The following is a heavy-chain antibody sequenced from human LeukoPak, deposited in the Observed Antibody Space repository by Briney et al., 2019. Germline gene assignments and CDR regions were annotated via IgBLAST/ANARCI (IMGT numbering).Heavy chain of an antibody. V-gene: IGHV1-18*01. CDR2: ISPFNGNT. CDR1: GYTFTSHG. D-gene: IGHD1-14*01. CDR3: ARGSLGWGSEPEYFDY. Sequence: ASVKVSCKASGYTFTSHGFSWVRQAPGQGLEWMGWISPFNGNTNYAEKFRARVTTTTDASTSTVAMELKSLRSDDTGIYYCARGSLGWGSEPEYFDYWGQGTLVTVSS. J-gene: IGHJ4*01.